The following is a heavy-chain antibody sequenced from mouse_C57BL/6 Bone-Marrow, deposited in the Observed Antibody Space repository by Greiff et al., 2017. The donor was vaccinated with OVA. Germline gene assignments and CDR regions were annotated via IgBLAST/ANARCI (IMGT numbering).Heavy chain of an antibody. V-gene: IGHV7-3*01. Sequence: EVKVVESGGGLVQPGGSLSLSCAASGFTFTDYYMSWVRQTPGKALEWLGFIRNKATGYTTAYSASVKGRFNIARDNSKSILYLQMNALRAEDRATYYCARYQSKRYFDVWGTGTTVTVSS. CDR2: IRNKATGYTT. D-gene: IGHD1-3*01. CDR1: GFTFTDYY. J-gene: IGHJ1*03. CDR3: ARYQSKRYFDV.